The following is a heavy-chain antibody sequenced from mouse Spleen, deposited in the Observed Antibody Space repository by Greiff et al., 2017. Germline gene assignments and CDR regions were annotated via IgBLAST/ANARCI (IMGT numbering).Heavy chain of an antibody. Sequence: DVKLVESGAELVKPGASVKLSCTASGFNIKDYYMHWVKQRTEQGLEWIGRIDPEDGETKYAPKFQGKATITADTSSNTAYLQLSSLTSEDTAVYYCAAYYSFYYAMDYWGQGTSVTVSS. V-gene: IGHV14-2*01. CDR1: GFNIKDYY. D-gene: IGHD2-12*01. J-gene: IGHJ4*01. CDR3: AAYYSFYYAMDY. CDR2: IDPEDGET.